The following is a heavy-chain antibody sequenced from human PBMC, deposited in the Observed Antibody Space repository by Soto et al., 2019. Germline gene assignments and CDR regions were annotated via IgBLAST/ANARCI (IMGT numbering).Heavy chain of an antibody. J-gene: IGHJ4*02. CDR1: GFTFSDYS. D-gene: IGHD4-17*01. Sequence: GGSLRLSCAASGFTFSDYSMNWVRQAPGKGLEWVSYISSSSSTIYYADSVKGRFIISRDNAKNSLYLQMNSLRDEDTAVYYCAREGGYGDYDYFDYWGQGTLVPVSS. CDR2: ISSSSSTI. V-gene: IGHV3-48*02. CDR3: AREGGYGDYDYFDY.